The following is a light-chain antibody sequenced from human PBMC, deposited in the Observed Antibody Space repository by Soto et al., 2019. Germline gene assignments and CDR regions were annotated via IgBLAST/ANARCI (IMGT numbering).Light chain of an antibody. CDR2: RNS. Sequence: QSVLTQPPSASGTPGQRVTISCSGSSSNIGINYVYWYQQLPGTVPQLLIYRNSERPSGVPDRFSGSKSGTSASLAISGLRSEDEADYYCAAWDDSLSGVVFGGGTKVTVL. CDR1: SSNIGINY. CDR3: AAWDDSLSGVV. V-gene: IGLV1-47*01. J-gene: IGLJ2*01.